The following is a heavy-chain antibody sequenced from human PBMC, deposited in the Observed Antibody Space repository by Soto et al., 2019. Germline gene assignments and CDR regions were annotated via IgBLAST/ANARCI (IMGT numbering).Heavy chain of an antibody. D-gene: IGHD1-1*01. V-gene: IGHV3-33*01. CDR3: ARDRISWSAFAI. J-gene: IGHJ3*02. Sequence: GGSLRLSCAASGFTFSSYGMHWVRQAPGKGLEWVAVIWYDGSNKYYADSVKGRFTISRDNSKNTLYLQMNSLRAEDTAVYYCARDRISWSAFAIWGQGTMVTVSS. CDR2: IWYDGSNK. CDR1: GFTFSSYG.